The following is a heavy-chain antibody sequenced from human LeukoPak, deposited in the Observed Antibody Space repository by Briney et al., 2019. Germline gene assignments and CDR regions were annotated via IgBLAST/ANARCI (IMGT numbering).Heavy chain of an antibody. CDR1: GFTFSGSA. CDR3: TRQSDDAFDY. CDR2: IRSKANSYAT. J-gene: IGHJ4*02. Sequence: GGSLRLSCAASGFTFSGSAMHWVRQASGKGLEWVGRIRSKANSYATAYAASVKGRFTISRDDSKNTAYLQMNSLKTEDMAVYYCTRQSDDAFDYWGQGTLVTVSS. V-gene: IGHV3-73*01. D-gene: IGHD2-21*01.